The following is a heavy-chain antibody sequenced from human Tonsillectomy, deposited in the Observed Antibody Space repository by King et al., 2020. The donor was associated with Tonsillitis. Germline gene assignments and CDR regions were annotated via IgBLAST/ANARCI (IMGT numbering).Heavy chain of an antibody. CDR3: AKDSDCSGGSCYSGLNWFAP. Sequence: QLQESGPGLVKPSETLSLTCTVSGGSISTYYWSWIRQPPGKGLEWVGDIYSSGSTNYNPSLKSRVTISVDTSKNQFSLKLSYVTAADTAVSYCAKDSDCSGGSCYSGLNWFAPWGQGTLVTVSS. CDR2: IYSSGST. J-gene: IGHJ5*02. CDR1: GGSISTYY. D-gene: IGHD2-15*01. V-gene: IGHV4-59*01.